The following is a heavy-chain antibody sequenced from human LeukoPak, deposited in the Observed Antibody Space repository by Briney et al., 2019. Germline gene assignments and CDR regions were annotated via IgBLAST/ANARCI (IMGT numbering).Heavy chain of an antibody. D-gene: IGHD3-9*01. CDR2: IIPIFGTA. J-gene: IGHJ3*02. CDR1: GGTFSSYA. Sequence: SVKVSCKASGGTFSSYAISWVRQAPGQGLEWMGGIIPIFGTANYAQKFQGRVTITADKSTSTAYMELSSLRSEDTAVYYCAREDYDILTGYPYHDAFDIWGQGTMVTVSS. CDR3: AREDYDILTGYPYHDAFDI. V-gene: IGHV1-69*06.